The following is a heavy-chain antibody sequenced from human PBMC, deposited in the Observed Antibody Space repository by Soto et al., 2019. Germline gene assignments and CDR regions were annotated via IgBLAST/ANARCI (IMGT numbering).Heavy chain of an antibody. CDR1: GFTFSSYG. Sequence: ESGGGVVPPGRSLRLSCAASGFTFSSYGMHWVRQAPGKGLEWVAVISYDGSNKYYADSVKGRFTISRDNSKNTLYLQMNSLRAEDTAVYYCAKDSAHYCSGGSCYSGVDYWGQGTLVTVSS. V-gene: IGHV3-30*18. D-gene: IGHD2-15*01. J-gene: IGHJ4*02. CDR3: AKDSAHYCSGGSCYSGVDY. CDR2: ISYDGSNK.